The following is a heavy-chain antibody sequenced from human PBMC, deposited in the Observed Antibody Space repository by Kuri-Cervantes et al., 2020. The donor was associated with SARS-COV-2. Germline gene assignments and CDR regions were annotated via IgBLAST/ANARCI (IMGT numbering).Heavy chain of an antibody. J-gene: IGHJ4*02. V-gene: IGHV3-21*01. CDR3: AREALYGSSSSGGFDY. CDR1: GFTFSSYS. D-gene: IGHD6-6*01. CDR2: ISSSSSYI. Sequence: ETLSLTCAASGFTFSSYSMNWVRQAPGKGLEWVSSISSSSSYIYYADSVKGRFTISRDNARNSLYLQMNSLRAEDTAVYYCAREALYGSSSSGGFDYWGQGTLVTVSS.